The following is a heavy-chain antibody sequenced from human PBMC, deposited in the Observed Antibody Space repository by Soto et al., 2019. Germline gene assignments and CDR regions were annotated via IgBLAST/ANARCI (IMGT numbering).Heavy chain of an antibody. Sequence: SETLSLTCTVSGGSISSDYWSWIRQSPGKGLEYIGYIYYSGTTNSNPSLDSRVTMSLDTSKNQFSLKLSSVTAADTAVYYCARFVLYGEYYDVYWFQGAVVTISS. D-gene: IGHD3-3*01. J-gene: IGHJ4*01. V-gene: IGHV4-59*01. CDR2: IYYSGTT. CDR3: ARFVLYGEYYDVY. CDR1: GGSISSDY.